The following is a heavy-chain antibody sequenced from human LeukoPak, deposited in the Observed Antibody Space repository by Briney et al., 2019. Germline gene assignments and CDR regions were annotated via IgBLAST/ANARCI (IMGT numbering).Heavy chain of an antibody. CDR2: INPNSGGT. CDR1: GGTFNSYA. V-gene: IGHV1-2*02. CDR3: ARAFREITIPMDV. Sequence: ASGKVSCKASGGTFNSYAISWVGQAPGQGQEWMGWINPNSGGTNYAQKFQGRVTMTRDTSISTAYMELSRLRSDDTAVYYCARAFREITIPMDVWGKGTTVTVSS. D-gene: IGHD3-3*01. J-gene: IGHJ6*04.